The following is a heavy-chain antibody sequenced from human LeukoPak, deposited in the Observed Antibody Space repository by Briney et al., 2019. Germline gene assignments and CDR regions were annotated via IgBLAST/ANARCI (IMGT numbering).Heavy chain of an antibody. CDR1: GYTFTSYD. CDR2: MNPNSGDT. Sequence: ASVKVSCKASGYTFTSYDINWVRQATGQGLEWMGWMNPNSGDTGYAQEFQGRVTMTRNTSISTAYMELSSLRSEDTAVYYCARGRPYSSGYYRIYYYYGMDVWGQGTTVTVSS. CDR3: ARGRPYSSGYYRIYYYYGMDV. V-gene: IGHV1-8*01. D-gene: IGHD3-22*01. J-gene: IGHJ6*02.